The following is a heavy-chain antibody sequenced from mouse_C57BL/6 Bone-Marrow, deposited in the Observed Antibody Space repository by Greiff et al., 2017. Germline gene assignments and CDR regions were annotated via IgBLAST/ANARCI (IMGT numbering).Heavy chain of an antibody. CDR2: ISSGSSTI. D-gene: IGHD1-2*01. CDR1: GFTFSDYG. V-gene: IGHV5-17*01. J-gene: IGHJ2*01. CDR3: ARMNYGGDFDY. Sequence: EVKLVESGGGLVKPGGSLKLSCAASGFTFSDYGLHWVRQAPEKGLEWVAYISSGSSTIYYADTVKGRFTISRDNAKNTLFLQMTSRRSEDTAMYYCARMNYGGDFDYWGQGTTLTVSS.